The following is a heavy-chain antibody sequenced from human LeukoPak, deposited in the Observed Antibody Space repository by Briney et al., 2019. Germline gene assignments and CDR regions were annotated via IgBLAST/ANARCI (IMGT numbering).Heavy chain of an antibody. Sequence: GGSLRLSCAASGFTFSSYWMSWVRQAPGKGLEWVANIKEDGSEKYYVDSVRGRFTLSRDNAKNSLYLQMNSLRAEDTAVYYCARRFIAAAFFDHWGQGTLVAVSS. CDR2: IKEDGSEK. V-gene: IGHV3-7*01. D-gene: IGHD6-13*01. CDR3: ARRFIAAAFFDH. CDR1: GFTFSSYW. J-gene: IGHJ4*02.